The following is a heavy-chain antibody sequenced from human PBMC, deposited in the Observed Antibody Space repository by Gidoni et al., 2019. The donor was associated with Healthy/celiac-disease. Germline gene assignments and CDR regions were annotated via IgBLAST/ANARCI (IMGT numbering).Heavy chain of an antibody. D-gene: IGHD1-26*01. J-gene: IGHJ3*02. Sequence: QVQLQESGPGLVKPSEPLSLTCTVSGGSISSYYWSWIRQPPGKGLEWIGYIYYSGSTNYNPSLKSRVTISVDTSKNQFSLKLSSVTAADTAVYYCAREGELSDAFDIWGQGTMVTVSS. CDR2: IYYSGST. V-gene: IGHV4-59*01. CDR3: AREGELSDAFDI. CDR1: GGSISSYY.